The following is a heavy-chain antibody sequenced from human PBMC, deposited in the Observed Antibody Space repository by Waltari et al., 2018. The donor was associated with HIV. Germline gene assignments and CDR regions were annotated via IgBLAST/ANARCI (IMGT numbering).Heavy chain of an antibody. CDR3: ARESEGYYASGTGNWFDP. V-gene: IGHV3-74*01. CDR1: GFTFSSYW. J-gene: IGHJ5*02. Sequence: EVQLVESGGGLVQPGGSLRLSCAASGFTFSSYWMHWVRQAPGKGLVWVSRITSYGNSTSYADSVKGRFTISRDNAKNTLYLQMNSLRAEDTAVYYCARESEGYYASGTGNWFDPWGQGTLVTVSS. CDR2: ITSYGNST. D-gene: IGHD3-10*01.